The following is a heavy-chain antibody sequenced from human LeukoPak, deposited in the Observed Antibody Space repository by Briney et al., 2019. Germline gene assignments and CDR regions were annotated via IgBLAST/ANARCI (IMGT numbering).Heavy chain of an antibody. CDR3: ARDLGYDSSGYYVVPLDY. CDR1: GYTFTSYG. CDR2: ISAYNGNT. D-gene: IGHD3-22*01. J-gene: IGHJ4*02. V-gene: IGHV1-18*01. Sequence: ASVKVSCKASGYTFTSYGISWVRQAPGQGLEWMGCISAYNGNTNYAQKLQGRVTMTTDTSTSTAYMELRSLRSDDTAVYYCARDLGYDSSGYYVVPLDYWGQGTLVTVSS.